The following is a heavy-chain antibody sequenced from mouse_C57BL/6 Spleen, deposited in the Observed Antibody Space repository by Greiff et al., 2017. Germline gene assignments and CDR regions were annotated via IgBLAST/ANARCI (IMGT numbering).Heavy chain of an antibody. CDR2: IDPETGGT. D-gene: IGHD1-1*01. J-gene: IGHJ1*03. V-gene: IGHV1-15*01. Sequence: PSGAELVRPGASVTLSCKASGYTFTDYEMHWVKQTPVHGLEWIGAIDPETGGTAYNQKFKGKAILTADKSSSTAYMELRSLTSEDSAVYYCTRGGTTVVAPLNFDVWGTGTTVTVSS. CDR3: TRGGTTVVAPLNFDV. CDR1: GYTFTDYE.